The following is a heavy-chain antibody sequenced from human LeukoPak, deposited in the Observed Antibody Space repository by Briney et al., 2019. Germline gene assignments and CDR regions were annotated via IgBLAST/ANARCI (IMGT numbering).Heavy chain of an antibody. J-gene: IGHJ4*02. V-gene: IGHV4-38-2*01. D-gene: IGHD3-22*01. CDR3: ARQARYYYDSSGYYYFDY. CDR2: IYHSGST. CDR1: GYSISSGYY. Sequence: SETLSLTCAVSGYSISSGYYWGWIRQPPGKGLEWIGSIYHSGSTYYNPSLKSRVTISVDTSKNQFSLKLSSVTAADTAVYYCARQARYYYDSSGYYYFDYWGQGTLVTVSS.